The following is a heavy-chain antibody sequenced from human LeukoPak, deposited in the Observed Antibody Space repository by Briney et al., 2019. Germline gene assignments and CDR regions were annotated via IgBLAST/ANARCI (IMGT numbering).Heavy chain of an antibody. D-gene: IGHD6-19*01. CDR1: GGSFSGYY. CDR3: ARHWFSSSGWYYFDY. CDR2: INHSGST. V-gene: IGHV4-34*01. Sequence: SETLSLTCAVYGGSFSGYYWSWIRQPPGKGLEWIGEINHSGSTNYNPSLKSRVTISVDTSKNQFSLKLSSVTAADTAVYYCARHWFSSSGWYYFDYWGQGTLVTVSS. J-gene: IGHJ4*02.